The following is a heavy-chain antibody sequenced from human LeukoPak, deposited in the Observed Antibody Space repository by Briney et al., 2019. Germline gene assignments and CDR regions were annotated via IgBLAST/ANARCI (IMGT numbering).Heavy chain of an antibody. D-gene: IGHD6-6*01. V-gene: IGHV4-39*01. J-gene: IGHJ4*02. CDR2: IYYRGNT. CDR1: GDSISSTTYY. Sequence: PSETLSLTCTVSGDSISSTTYYWSFIRQPPGKGLEWIGSIYYRGNTYYNPSLKSRVTISVDTSNNQFSLKLSSVTAADTAVYYCARLYSGTRPPDYWGQGTLVTVSS. CDR3: ARLYSGTRPPDY.